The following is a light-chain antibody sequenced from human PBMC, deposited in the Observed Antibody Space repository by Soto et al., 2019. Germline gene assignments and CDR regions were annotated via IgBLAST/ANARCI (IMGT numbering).Light chain of an antibody. J-gene: IGKJ2*01. V-gene: IGKV3-20*01. Sequence: EMVMTQSPAILSVSPGESATLSCRASQSVNSNYLAWYQQHPGQPPRLLIYGISTRATGIPARFSGSGSGTDFTLTISRLEPEDFAVYYCQQYGSSPTFGQGTKVDIK. CDR1: QSVNSNY. CDR3: QQYGSSPT. CDR2: GIS.